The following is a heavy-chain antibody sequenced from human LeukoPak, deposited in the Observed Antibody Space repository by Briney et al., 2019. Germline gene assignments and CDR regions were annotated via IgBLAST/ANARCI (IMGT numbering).Heavy chain of an antibody. CDR2: ISPSGGST. CDR3: AKSRGGYYLDY. V-gene: IGHV1-46*01. CDR1: GYTFTSNY. J-gene: IGHJ4*02. D-gene: IGHD3-22*01. Sequence: ASVKVSCKAFGYTFTSNYMHWVRQAPGQGPEWMGVISPSGGSTTYAQKFQGRVTLTRDMSTSTDYLELSSLRSEDTAVYYCAKSRGGYYLDYWGQGTLVTVSS.